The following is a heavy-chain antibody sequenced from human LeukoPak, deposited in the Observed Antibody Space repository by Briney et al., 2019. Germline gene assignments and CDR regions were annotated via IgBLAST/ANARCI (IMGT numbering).Heavy chain of an antibody. V-gene: IGHV6-1*01. CDR1: GDSASSNSAA. CDR3: ARGRYSSGWYYFDY. D-gene: IGHD6-19*01. Sequence: SQTLSLTCAIAGDSASSNSAAWNWIRQSPSRGLEWLGRTYYRSKWYNDYAVSVKSRITINPDTSKNQFSLQLNSVTPEDTAVYYCARGRYSSGWYYFDYWGQGTLVTVSS. J-gene: IGHJ4*02. CDR2: TYYRSKWYN.